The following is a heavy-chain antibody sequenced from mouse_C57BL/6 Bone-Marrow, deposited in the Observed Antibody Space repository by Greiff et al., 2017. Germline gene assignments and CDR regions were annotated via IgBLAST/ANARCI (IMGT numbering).Heavy chain of an antibody. CDR1: GYTFTDYY. D-gene: IGHD2-1*01. CDR2: INPNNGGT. V-gene: IGHV1-26*01. J-gene: IGHJ2*01. Sequence: EVQLQQSGPELVKPGASVKISCKASGYTFTDYYMNWVKQSHGKSLEWIGDINPNNGGTSYNQKFKGKATLTVDKSSSTAYMELRSLTSEDSAVYYCARNGNYDYWGQGTTLTVSS. CDR3: ARNGNYDY.